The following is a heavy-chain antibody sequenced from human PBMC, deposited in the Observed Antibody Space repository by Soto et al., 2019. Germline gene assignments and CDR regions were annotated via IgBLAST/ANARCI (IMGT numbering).Heavy chain of an antibody. CDR2: ISAYNGNT. CDR3: ARGFSHFYYGMDV. V-gene: IGHV1-18*01. CDR1: GYTFSSYA. Sequence: QVQLVQSGAEVKKPGASVMLSCKASGYTFSSYAISWGRQAPGQGLEWIGWISAYNGNTNYAQKLQGRVTMTTDTSTSTAYMELRSLRSDDTAVYYCARGFSHFYYGMDVWGQGTTVTVSS. D-gene: IGHD3-3*01. J-gene: IGHJ6*02.